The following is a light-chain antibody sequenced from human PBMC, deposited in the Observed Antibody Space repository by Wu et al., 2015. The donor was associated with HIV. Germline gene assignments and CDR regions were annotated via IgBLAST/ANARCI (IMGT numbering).Light chain of an antibody. CDR1: QSISSSY. V-gene: IGKV3-20*01. CDR2: GAS. Sequence: EIVLRQFPSTQSLSPGERATLSCRASQSISSSYLAWYQQKPGQAPRLLIYGASIRATGIPDRVSGSGSGTDFTLTINRLEPEDFAVYYCQQYGISSQVTFGGGTKVEIK. CDR3: QQYGISSQVT. J-gene: IGKJ4*01.